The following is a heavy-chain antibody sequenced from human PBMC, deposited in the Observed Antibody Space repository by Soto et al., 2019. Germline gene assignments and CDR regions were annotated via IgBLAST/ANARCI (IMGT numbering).Heavy chain of an antibody. CDR1: GGSISSGGYS. D-gene: IGHD3-22*01. J-gene: IGHJ4*02. CDR2: IYHSGST. V-gene: IGHV4-30-2*01. Sequence: PSETLSLTCAVSGGSISSGGYSWSWIRQPPGKGLEWIGYIYHSGSTYYNPSLKSRVTISVDRSKNQFSLKLSSVTAADTAVYYCASAPNTYYYDSNWDFDYWGQGTLVTVSS. CDR3: ASAPNTYYYDSNWDFDY.